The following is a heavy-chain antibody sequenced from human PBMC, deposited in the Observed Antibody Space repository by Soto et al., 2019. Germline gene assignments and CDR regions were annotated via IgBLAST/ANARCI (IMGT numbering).Heavy chain of an antibody. Sequence: GGSLRLSCAASGFTFSSYAMSWVRQAPGKGLEWVSAISGSGGSTYYADSVKGRFTISRDNSKNTLYQQMNSLRAEDTAVYYCAKSFLFYYYDSSGYYLFDYWGQGTLVTVSS. CDR3: AKSFLFYYYDSSGYYLFDY. V-gene: IGHV3-23*01. D-gene: IGHD3-22*01. CDR1: GFTFSSYA. CDR2: ISGSGGST. J-gene: IGHJ4*02.